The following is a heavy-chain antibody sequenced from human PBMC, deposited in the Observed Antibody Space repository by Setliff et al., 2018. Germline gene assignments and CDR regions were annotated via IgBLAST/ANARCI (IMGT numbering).Heavy chain of an antibody. D-gene: IGHD6-19*01. CDR3: ARSGPYGMGVGNSGWYYRDY. CDR1: GGTFSSYA. V-gene: IGHV1-69*13. CDR2: IIPIFGTA. J-gene: IGHJ4*02. Sequence: SVKVSCKASGGTFSSYAISWVRQAPGQGLEWMGGIIPIFGTANYAQKFQGRVTITADESTSTAYMELSSLRSEDTAVYYCARSGPYGMGVGNSGWYYRDYWGQGALVTVSS.